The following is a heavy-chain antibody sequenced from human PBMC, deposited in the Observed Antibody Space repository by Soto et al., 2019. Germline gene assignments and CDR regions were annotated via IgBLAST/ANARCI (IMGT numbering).Heavy chain of an antibody. CDR1: GFTVSGNY. V-gene: IGHV3-53*01. Sequence: EVQLVESGGGLIQPGGSLRLSCAASGFTVSGNYMSWVRQAPGKGLEWVSVIFSGYSTYYADSVKGRFTISRDNSKNTLYLQMNSLRADDTAVYYCARGPQSAHTVFVRSFFDYWGQGILVTVSS. CDR3: ARGPQSAHTVFVRSFFDY. J-gene: IGHJ4*02. CDR2: IFSGYST. D-gene: IGHD3-16*02.